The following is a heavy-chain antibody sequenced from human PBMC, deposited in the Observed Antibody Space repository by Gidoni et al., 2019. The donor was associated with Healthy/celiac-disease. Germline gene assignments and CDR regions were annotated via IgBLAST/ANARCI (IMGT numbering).Heavy chain of an antibody. Sequence: EVQLLESGGGWVQPGGSVRLSCAASGFTVSSYAMSWVRQAPGKGLEWVSAISGSGGSTYYADSVKGRFTISRDNSKNTLYLQMNSLRAEDTAVYYCAKDCAMIVVVNTCDYWGQGTLVTVSS. CDR1: GFTVSSYA. CDR2: ISGSGGST. V-gene: IGHV3-23*01. CDR3: AKDCAMIVVVNTCDY. J-gene: IGHJ4*02. D-gene: IGHD3-22*01.